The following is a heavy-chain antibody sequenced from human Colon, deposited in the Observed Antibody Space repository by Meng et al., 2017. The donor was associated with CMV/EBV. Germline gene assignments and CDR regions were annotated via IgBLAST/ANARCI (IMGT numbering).Heavy chain of an antibody. D-gene: IGHD2-2*01. J-gene: IGHJ4*02. CDR1: GFTFSSYW. CDR3: ARVSSISVVPADAY. Sequence: GGSLRLSCAASGFTFSSYWMHWVRQAPGKGLEWVAFIRYDGANTYSADSVKGRFTISRDNSKNTLYLQMDSLRRNDTAMYYCARVSSISVVPADAYWGQGTLVTVSS. CDR2: IRYDGANT. V-gene: IGHV3-30*02.